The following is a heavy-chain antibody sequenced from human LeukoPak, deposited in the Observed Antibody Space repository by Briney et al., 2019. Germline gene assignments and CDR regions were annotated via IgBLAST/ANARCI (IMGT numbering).Heavy chain of an antibody. V-gene: IGHV4-4*07. J-gene: IGHJ4*02. CDR3: AREAWYYYDSSGYYQHLPFDY. CDR2: IYTSGST. D-gene: IGHD3-22*01. CDR1: RGSISSYY. Sequence: SETLSLTCTVSRGSISSYYWTWIRQPAGKGLEWIGRIYTSGSTNYNPSLKSRVSMSVDTSKNQFSLKLSSVTAADTAVYYCAREAWYYYDSSGYYQHLPFDYWGQGTLVTVSS.